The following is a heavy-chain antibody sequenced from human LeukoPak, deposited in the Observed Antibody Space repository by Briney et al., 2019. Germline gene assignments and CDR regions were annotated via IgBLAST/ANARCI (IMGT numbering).Heavy chain of an antibody. D-gene: IGHD6-13*01. CDR3: ARSLVGIAAAGIDY. V-gene: IGHV3-53*05. Sequence: GGSLRLSCAASGFTVSSNYMSWVRQAPGKGLEWVSVIYSGGSTYYADSVKGRFTISRDNSKNTLYLQMNSLRAEDTAVYYCARSLVGIAAAGIDYWGQGTLVTVSS. CDR1: GFTVSSNY. CDR2: IYSGGST. J-gene: IGHJ4*02.